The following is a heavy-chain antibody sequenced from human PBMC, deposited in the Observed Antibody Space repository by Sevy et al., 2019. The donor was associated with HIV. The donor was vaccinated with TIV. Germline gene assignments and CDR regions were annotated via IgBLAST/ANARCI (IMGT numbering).Heavy chain of an antibody. CDR2: IYSDGTT. CDR1: GFTVSRNF. J-gene: IGHJ4*02. V-gene: IGHV3-53*01. D-gene: IGHD6-6*01. CDR3: VGADRPNQGDF. Sequence: GGSLRLSCAASGFTVSRNFMSWIRQAPGKGLEWVSIIYSDGTTFYADSVKGRFTISRDNSRNTLYLQMNTLRAEDTGVYYCVGADRPNQGDFWGQGTLVTVSS.